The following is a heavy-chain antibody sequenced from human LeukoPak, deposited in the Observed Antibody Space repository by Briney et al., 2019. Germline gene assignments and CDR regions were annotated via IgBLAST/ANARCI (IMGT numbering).Heavy chain of an antibody. D-gene: IGHD3-3*01. CDR1: GFTFSSYA. Sequence: GGSLRLSCAASGFTFSSYAMSWVRQAPGKGLEWASAISGSGGSTYYADSVKGRFTISRDNSKNTLYLQMNSLRAEDTAVYYCAKDSAPYYDFWSGYYPPDYWGQGTLVTVSS. V-gene: IGHV3-23*01. CDR3: AKDSAPYYDFWSGYYPPDY. CDR2: ISGSGGST. J-gene: IGHJ4*02.